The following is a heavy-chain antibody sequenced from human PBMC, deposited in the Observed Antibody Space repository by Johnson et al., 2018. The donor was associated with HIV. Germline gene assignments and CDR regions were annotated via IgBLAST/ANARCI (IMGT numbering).Heavy chain of an antibody. CDR1: GFTFSSYA. Sequence: QVQLVESGGGLIQPGGSLRLSCAASGFTFSSYAMHWVRQAPGKGLEWVAVISYDGSNKYYADSVKGRFTISRDNSKNTLYLQMNSLRAEDTAVYYCAREQATLWFRASGAAFNIWGQGTTVTVSS. D-gene: IGHD3-10*01. J-gene: IGHJ3*02. V-gene: IGHV3-30-3*01. CDR3: AREQATLWFRASGAAFNI. CDR2: ISYDGSNK.